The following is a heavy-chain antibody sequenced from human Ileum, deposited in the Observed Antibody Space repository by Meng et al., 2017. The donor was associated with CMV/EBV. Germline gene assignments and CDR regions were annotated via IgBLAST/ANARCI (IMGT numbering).Heavy chain of an antibody. CDR3: TKGRTVLLGLYVAH. V-gene: IGHV1-18*01. Sequence: SGYTFTSYGMSWVRQAPGKGFEWVSWISTYGGVTNYAQTVQGRMTVTRDTDTSTLLLQIRSLTADDTAVYYCTKGRTVLLGLYVAHWGQGTLVTVSS. CDR2: ISTYGGVT. CDR1: GYTFTSYG. D-gene: IGHD3-16*01. J-gene: IGHJ4*02.